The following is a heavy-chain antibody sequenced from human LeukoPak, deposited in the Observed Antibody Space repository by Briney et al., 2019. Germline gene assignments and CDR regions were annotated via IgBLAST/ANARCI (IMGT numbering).Heavy chain of an antibody. V-gene: IGHV4-39*07. CDR1: GGSISSSSYY. J-gene: IGHJ4*02. Sequence: SETLSLTCTVSGGSISSSSYYWGWIRQPPGKGLEWIGSIYYSGSTYYNPSLKSRVTMSVDTSKNQFSLKLSSVTAADTAVYYCARATYDSSGYYYHDYWGQGTLVTVSS. D-gene: IGHD3-22*01. CDR3: ARATYDSSGYYYHDY. CDR2: IYYSGST.